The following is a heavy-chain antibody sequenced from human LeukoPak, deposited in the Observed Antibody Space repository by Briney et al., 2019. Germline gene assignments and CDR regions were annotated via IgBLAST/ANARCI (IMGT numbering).Heavy chain of an antibody. J-gene: IGHJ4*02. CDR2: INPNSGGT. Sequence: ASVKVSCKASGYTFTGYYMHWVRQPPGQGLEWMGRINPNSGGTNYAQKFQGRVTMTRDTSISTAYMELSRLRSDDTAVYYCARDGGVSSSWQFDYWGQGTLVTVSS. D-gene: IGHD6-13*01. V-gene: IGHV1-2*06. CDR1: GYTFTGYY. CDR3: ARDGGVSSSWQFDY.